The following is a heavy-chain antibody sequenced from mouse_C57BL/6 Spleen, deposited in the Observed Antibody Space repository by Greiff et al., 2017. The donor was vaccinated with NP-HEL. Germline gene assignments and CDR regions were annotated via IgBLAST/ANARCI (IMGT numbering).Heavy chain of an antibody. CDR3: AREGEGYSNYVLFAY. CDR2: INPSSGYT. CDR1: GYTFTSYW. V-gene: IGHV1-7*01. Sequence: QVQLKESGAELAKPGASVKLSCKASGYTFTSYWMHWVKQRPGQGLEWIGYINPSSGYTKYNQKFKDKATLTADKSSSTAYMQLSSLTYEDSAVYYCAREGEGYSNYVLFAYWGQGTLVTVSA. J-gene: IGHJ3*01. D-gene: IGHD2-5*01.